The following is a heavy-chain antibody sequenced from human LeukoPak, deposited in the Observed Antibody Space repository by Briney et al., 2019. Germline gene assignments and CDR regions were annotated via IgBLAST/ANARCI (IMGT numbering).Heavy chain of an antibody. CDR2: IRYDGSNK. D-gene: IGHD5-12*01. V-gene: IGHV3-30*02. CDR1: GFTFSSYG. J-gene: IGHJ4*02. CDR3: AREVRRGFRGFLDY. Sequence: GGSLRLSCAASGFTFSSYGMSWVRQAPGKGLEWVAFIRYDGSNKYYADSVKGRFTISRDNAKNSLYLQMNSLRAEDTAVYYCAREVRRGFRGFLDYWGQGTLVTVSS.